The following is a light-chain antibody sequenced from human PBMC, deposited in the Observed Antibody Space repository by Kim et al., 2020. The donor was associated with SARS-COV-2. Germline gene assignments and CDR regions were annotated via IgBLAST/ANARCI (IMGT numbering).Light chain of an antibody. V-gene: IGLV3-19*01. Sequence: VALGQTVRNKCQGDSLRSYSATWYQPKPGQAPRLLIYGKNNRPSGIPDRFSGSSSGNTAYLTITGTQAGDEADYYCNSRDTNDIVLFGGGTKLTVL. CDR3: NSRDTNDIVL. CDR2: GKN. CDR1: SLRSYS. J-gene: IGLJ2*01.